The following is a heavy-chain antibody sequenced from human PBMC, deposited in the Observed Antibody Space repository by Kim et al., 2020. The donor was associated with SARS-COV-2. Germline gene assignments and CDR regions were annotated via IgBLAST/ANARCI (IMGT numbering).Heavy chain of an antibody. CDR2: IYPGDSDT. V-gene: IGHV5-51*01. CDR3: ARRVYCSSTSCYVGYFDY. D-gene: IGHD2-2*01. Sequence: GESLKISCKGSGYSFTSYWIGWVRQMPGKGLEWMGIIYPGDSDTRYSPSFQGQVTISADKSISTAYLQWSSLKASDTAMYYCARRVYCSSTSCYVGYFDYWGQGTLVTVSS. J-gene: IGHJ4*02. CDR1: GYSFTSYW.